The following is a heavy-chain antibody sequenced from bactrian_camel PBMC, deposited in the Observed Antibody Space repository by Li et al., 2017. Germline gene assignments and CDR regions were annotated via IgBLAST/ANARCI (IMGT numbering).Heavy chain of an antibody. CDR2: ISGGSAT. V-gene: IGHV3-2*01. Sequence: HVQLVESGGGLVQPGGSLMLSCEASGITFSAHVMTWVRQAPGEGLEWVSSISGGSATYYADSVKGRFTISRDNAKNTLTLQMNSLKSEDTALYYCAAGQWYTDEYRYWGQGTQVTVS. CDR3: AAGQWYTDEYRY. D-gene: IGHD6*01. J-gene: IGHJ4*01. CDR1: GITFSAHV.